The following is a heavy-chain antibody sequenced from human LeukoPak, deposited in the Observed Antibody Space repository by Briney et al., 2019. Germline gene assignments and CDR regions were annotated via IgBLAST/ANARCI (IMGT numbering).Heavy chain of an antibody. CDR3: ARDGAAAGAFDY. CDR1: GFTFSDYE. Sequence: GGSLRLSCAASGFTFSDYEMNWVRQAPGKGLEWVSYISSSGNTIYYADSVKGRFTISRDNAKNSLYLQMNSLRAEYTAIYYCARDGAAAGAFDYWGQGTLVTVSS. J-gene: IGHJ4*02. CDR2: ISSSGNTI. V-gene: IGHV3-48*03. D-gene: IGHD6-13*01.